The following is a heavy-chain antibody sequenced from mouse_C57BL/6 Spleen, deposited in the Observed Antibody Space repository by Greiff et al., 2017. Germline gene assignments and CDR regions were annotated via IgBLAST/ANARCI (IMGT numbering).Heavy chain of an antibody. V-gene: IGHV1-81*01. J-gene: IGHJ3*01. CDR2: IYPRSGNT. Sequence: QVQLQQSGAELARPGASVKLSCKATGYTFTRYGISWVKQRTGQGLEWIGEIYPRSGNTYYNEKFKGKATLTADQSSSTAYMELRSLKSEDSAVYFCAIPSYETVGRFAYWGQGTLVTVSA. D-gene: IGHD2-3*01. CDR3: AIPSYETVGRFAY. CDR1: GYTFTRYG.